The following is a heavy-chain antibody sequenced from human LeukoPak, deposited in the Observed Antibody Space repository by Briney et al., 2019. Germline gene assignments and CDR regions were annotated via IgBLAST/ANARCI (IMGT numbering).Heavy chain of an antibody. CDR3: AKHHDFGDNTFEP. Sequence: GGSLKLSCAASGFXLGNYCMTWVRQAPRKGREWVANINQDGSEKYYVDSVKGRFIISRDNAQSSLFLQMSSLRAEDTAVYHCAKHHDFGDNTFEPWGQGALVTVFS. D-gene: IGHD4-17*01. V-gene: IGHV3-7*05. J-gene: IGHJ5*02. CDR2: INQDGSEK. CDR1: GFXLGNYC.